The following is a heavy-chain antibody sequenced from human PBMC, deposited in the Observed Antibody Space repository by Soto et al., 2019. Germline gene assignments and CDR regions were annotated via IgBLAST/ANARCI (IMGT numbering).Heavy chain of an antibody. V-gene: IGHV3-53*02. J-gene: IGHJ6*02. CDR1: GFTVSSNY. CDR2: IYSGGST. Sequence: EVQLVETGGGLIQPGGSLRLSCAASGFTVSSNYMSWVRQAPGKGLEWVSVIYSGGSTYYADSVKGRFTISRDNSKNTLYLQMNSLRAEDTAVYYCARDIMSHDSSGLYYYYGMDVWGQGTTVTVSS. CDR3: ARDIMSHDSSGLYYYYGMDV. D-gene: IGHD3-22*01.